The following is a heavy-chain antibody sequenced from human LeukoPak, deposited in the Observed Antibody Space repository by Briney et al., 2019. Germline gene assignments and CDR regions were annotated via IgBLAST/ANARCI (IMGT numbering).Heavy chain of an antibody. CDR3: ARDWFLVGY. Sequence: PGGSLRLSCAASGFTFSTYGMHWVRQAPGKGLEWVSSISSGSSYIYYADSVRGRFTISRDNAKTSLYLQMNSLRVEDTAVYYCARDWFLVGYWGQGTLVTVSS. V-gene: IGHV3-21*01. CDR1: GFTFSTYG. D-gene: IGHD3-10*01. J-gene: IGHJ4*02. CDR2: ISSGSSYI.